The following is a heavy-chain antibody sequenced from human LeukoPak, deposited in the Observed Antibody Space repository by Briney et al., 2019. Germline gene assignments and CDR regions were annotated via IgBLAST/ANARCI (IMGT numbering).Heavy chain of an antibody. V-gene: IGHV5-51*01. J-gene: IGHJ6*02. CDR3: ARVPITITTGGTSGMDV. CDR2: IYPGDSDT. Sequence: GESLKISCKGSGYRFTTYWIGWVRQMPGKGLEWMGIIYPGDSDTRYSPSFQGQVTMSADKSISTASLQWSSLKASDTAIYYCARVPITITTGGTSGMDVWGQGTTVTVSS. D-gene: IGHD6-13*01. CDR1: GYRFTTYW.